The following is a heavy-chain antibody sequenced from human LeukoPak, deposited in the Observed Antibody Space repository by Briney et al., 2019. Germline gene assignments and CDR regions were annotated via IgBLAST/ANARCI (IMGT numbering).Heavy chain of an antibody. CDR1: GFTVRSNY. V-gene: IGHV3-53*01. CDR3: ARESGYGDFSYYYYGMDV. CDR2: IYSGGST. D-gene: IGHD4-17*01. J-gene: IGHJ6*02. Sequence: GGSLRLSCAASGFTVRSNYMSWVRQAPGKGLEWVSVIYSGGSTNYADSVKGRFTISRDNSKNTLYLQMNSLRAEDTAVYYCARESGYGDFSYYYYGMDVWGQGTTVTVSS.